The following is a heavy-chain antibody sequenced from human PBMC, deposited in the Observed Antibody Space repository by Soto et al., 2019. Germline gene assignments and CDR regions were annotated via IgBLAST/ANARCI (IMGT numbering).Heavy chain of an antibody. D-gene: IGHD3-22*01. J-gene: IGHJ4*02. CDR2: IYSGGNT. CDR1: GFTVSSNY. V-gene: IGHV3-53*01. Sequence: PGGSLRLSCAASGFTVSSNYMSWVRQAPGKGLEWVSVIYSGGNTYYADSVKGRFTISRDNSKNTLYLQMNSLRAEDTAVYYCARNYYDSGGGFDYWGQGTLVTVSS. CDR3: ARNYYDSGGGFDY.